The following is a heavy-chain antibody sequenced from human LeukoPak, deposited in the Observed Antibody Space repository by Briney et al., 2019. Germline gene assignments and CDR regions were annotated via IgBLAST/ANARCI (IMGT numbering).Heavy chain of an antibody. J-gene: IGHJ3*02. V-gene: IGHV4-30-4*01. Sequence: SETLSLTCTVSGGSISSGDYYWSWIRQPPGKGLEWIGYIYYSGSTYYNPSLKSRVTISVDTSKNQFSLKLSSVTAADTAVYCCARGNDAAFDIWGQGTMVTVSS. CDR2: IYYSGST. CDR3: ARGNDAAFDI. CDR1: GGSISSGDYY. D-gene: IGHD1-1*01.